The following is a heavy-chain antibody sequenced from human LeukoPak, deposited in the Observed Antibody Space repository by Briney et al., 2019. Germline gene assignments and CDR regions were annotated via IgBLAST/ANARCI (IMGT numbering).Heavy chain of an antibody. V-gene: IGHV3-30*02. D-gene: IGHD3-10*01. Sequence: GGSLRLSCAASGFTFSSYGMHWVRQAPGKGLDWVAFIRYDGSNKYYADSVKGRFTISRDNSKNTLYLQMNSLRAEDTAVYYCAKDMVRGASMYNWFDPWGQGTLVTVSS. CDR2: IRYDGSNK. CDR1: GFTFSSYG. CDR3: AKDMVRGASMYNWFDP. J-gene: IGHJ5*02.